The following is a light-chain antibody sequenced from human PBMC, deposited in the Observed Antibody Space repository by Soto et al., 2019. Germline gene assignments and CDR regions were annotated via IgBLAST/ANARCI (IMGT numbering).Light chain of an antibody. Sequence: RSWLPGARATLSCSASQSVSSSYLAWYQQKPGQAPRLLIYGASSRATGIPDRFSGSGAGKEFTLTISGLQPDDVATYFCQQYESNRWTFGQGTKVDIK. J-gene: IGKJ1*01. V-gene: IGKV3-20*01. CDR3: QQYESNRWT. CDR1: QSVSSSY. CDR2: GAS.